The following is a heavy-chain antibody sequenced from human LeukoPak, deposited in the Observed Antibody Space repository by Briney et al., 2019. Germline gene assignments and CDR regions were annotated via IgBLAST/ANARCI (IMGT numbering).Heavy chain of an antibody. J-gene: IGHJ4*02. V-gene: IGHV1-2*02. CDR1: GYTFTGYY. Sequence: GAPVKVSCKASGYTFTGYYMLWVRQAPGQGLEWMGWINPNSGGTNYAQKFQGRVTMTRDTSISTAYMELSRLRSDDTAVYYCARADCSGGSCYVPQDYWGQGTLVTVSS. CDR3: ARADCSGGSCYVPQDY. CDR2: INPNSGGT. D-gene: IGHD2-15*01.